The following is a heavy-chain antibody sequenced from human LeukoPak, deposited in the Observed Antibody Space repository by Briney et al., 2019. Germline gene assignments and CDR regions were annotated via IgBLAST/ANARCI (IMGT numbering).Heavy chain of an antibody. CDR1: GFTFSTYA. Sequence: PGGSQGLSCAGSGFTFSTYAMHWVRQAPGKGLEWVALFSYDGSTQRYADSVKGRFTISRDNAKNTLYLQMNSLRAEDTAVYYCARAPTNWDYFDSWGQGTLVTVSS. J-gene: IGHJ4*02. V-gene: IGHV3-30-3*01. D-gene: IGHD7-27*01. CDR3: ARAPTNWDYFDS. CDR2: FSYDGSTQ.